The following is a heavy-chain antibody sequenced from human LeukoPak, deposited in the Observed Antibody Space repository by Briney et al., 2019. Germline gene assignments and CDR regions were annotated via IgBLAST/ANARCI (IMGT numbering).Heavy chain of an antibody. D-gene: IGHD5-18*01. V-gene: IGHV3-74*01. CDR2: ITSDGSTT. CDR3: ARDEGSYGLFDY. Sequence: GGPLRLSCAASGFIFSNYYMQWLRQARGRGLVWVSHITSDGSTTRYADSVKGRFTISRDNGKNTLYLQMNSLRAEDTAVYYCARDEGSYGLFDYWGQGTLVTVSS. J-gene: IGHJ4*02. CDR1: GFIFSNYY.